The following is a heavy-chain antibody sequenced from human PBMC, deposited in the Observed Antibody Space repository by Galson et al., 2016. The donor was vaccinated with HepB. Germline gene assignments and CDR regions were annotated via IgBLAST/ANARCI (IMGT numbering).Heavy chain of an antibody. V-gene: IGHV4-4*02. CDR2: IHHSGSS. J-gene: IGHJ4*02. CDR3: ARLSATYYVDN. Sequence: RQPPGKGLEWIGEIHHSGSSNYNPSLKSRVTMSVDKSKNQFSLRLTSVTVADAAVYYCARLSATYYVDNWGQGTLVIVSS.